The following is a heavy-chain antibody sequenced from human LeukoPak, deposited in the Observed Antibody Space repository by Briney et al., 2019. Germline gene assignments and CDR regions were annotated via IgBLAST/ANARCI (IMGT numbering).Heavy chain of an antibody. Sequence: GGSLRLSCAASGFTFRNYVIHWVRQAPGKGLEWVAVTSSDLNVKLYADSVKGRFTISRDNSRSTLNLQMNSLRPEDTAIYYCAREGYYGSGSPPSLYFDYWGQGTLVTVSS. CDR2: TSSDLNVK. V-gene: IGHV3-30-3*01. CDR1: GFTFRNYV. D-gene: IGHD3-10*01. J-gene: IGHJ4*02. CDR3: AREGYYGSGSPPSLYFDY.